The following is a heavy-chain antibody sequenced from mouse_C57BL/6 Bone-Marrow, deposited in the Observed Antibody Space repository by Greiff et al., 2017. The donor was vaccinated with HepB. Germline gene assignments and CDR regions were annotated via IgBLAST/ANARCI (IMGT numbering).Heavy chain of an antibody. CDR3: AREPLLREGYFDV. Sequence: QVQLQQPGAELVKPGASVKLSCKASGYTFTSYWMHWVKQRPGQGLEWIGMIHPNSGSTNYNEKFKGKATLTVDKSSSTAYMQLSSLTSEDSAVYYCAREPLLREGYFDVWGTGTTVTVSS. CDR1: GYTFTSYW. D-gene: IGHD1-2*01. CDR2: IHPNSGST. J-gene: IGHJ1*03. V-gene: IGHV1-64*01.